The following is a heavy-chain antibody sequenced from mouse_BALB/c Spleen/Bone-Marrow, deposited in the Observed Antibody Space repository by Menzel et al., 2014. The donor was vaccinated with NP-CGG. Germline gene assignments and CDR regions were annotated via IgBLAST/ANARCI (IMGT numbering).Heavy chain of an antibody. CDR2: IWAGGST. CDR3: AREGLLLYRGFAY. CDR1: GFSLTSYG. D-gene: IGHD2-10*01. J-gene: IGHJ3*01. V-gene: IGHV2-9*02. Sequence: VQRVESGPGLVAPSQSLSITCTVSGFSLTSYGVHWVRQPPGKGLEWLGVIWAGGSTNYNPALMSRLSISKDNSKSQVFLKTNSLQTDDTAMYYCAREGLLLYRGFAYWGQGTLVTVSA.